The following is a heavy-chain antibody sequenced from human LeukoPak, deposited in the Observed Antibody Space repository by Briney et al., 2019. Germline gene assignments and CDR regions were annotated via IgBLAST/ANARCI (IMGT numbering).Heavy chain of an antibody. D-gene: IGHD5-12*01. Sequence: ASVKVSCKASGYTFTSYGINWVRQAPGQGLEWMGWISTYNGHTNYAQKFQGRVTMTTDTSTSTAYMELSSLRSEDTAVYYCARGGQYSGYAGDIDYWGQGTLVTVSS. J-gene: IGHJ4*01. CDR2: ISTYNGHT. CDR1: GYTFTSYG. V-gene: IGHV1-18*01. CDR3: ARGGQYSGYAGDIDY.